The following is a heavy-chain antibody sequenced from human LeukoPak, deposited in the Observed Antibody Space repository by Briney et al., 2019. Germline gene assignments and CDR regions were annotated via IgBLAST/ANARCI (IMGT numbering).Heavy chain of an antibody. D-gene: IGHD1-1*01. Sequence: SETLSLTCTVSGGSISSYYWSWIRQPPGKGLEWIGYIYYSGSTNYSPSLKSRVTISVDTSKNQFSLKLSSVTAADTAVYYCASYTTGIDPAFDPWGQGTLVTVSS. CDR2: IYYSGST. J-gene: IGHJ5*02. CDR1: GGSISSYY. V-gene: IGHV4-59*01. CDR3: ASYTTGIDPAFDP.